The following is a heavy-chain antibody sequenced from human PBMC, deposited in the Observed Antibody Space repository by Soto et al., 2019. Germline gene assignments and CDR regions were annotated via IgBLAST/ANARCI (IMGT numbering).Heavy chain of an antibody. V-gene: IGHV3-21*01. J-gene: IGHJ4*02. Sequence: EVQLVESGGGLVKPGGSLRLSCAASGFTFSSYSMNWVRQAPGKGLEWVSSISSSSSYIYYADSVKGRFTISRDNAKNSLYLQMNSLRAEDTAVYYCAIEVSKYSGYDFDYWGQGTLVTVSP. CDR3: AIEVSKYSGYDFDY. CDR2: ISSSSSYI. CDR1: GFTFSSYS. D-gene: IGHD5-12*01.